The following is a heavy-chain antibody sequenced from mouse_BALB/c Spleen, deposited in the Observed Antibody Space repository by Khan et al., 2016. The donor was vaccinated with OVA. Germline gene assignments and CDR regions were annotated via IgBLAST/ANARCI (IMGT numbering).Heavy chain of an antibody. D-gene: IGHD1-2*01. CDR2: IWAGGST. Sequence: QVQLKQSGPGLVAPSQSLSITCTVSGFSLTSYGVHWVRQPPGKGLEWLGIIWAGGSTNYNSDLMSSLSISTDNSKSQVFLKMNSLQTDDTAMYYCARDTTATPYWGQGTLVTVSA. CDR1: GFSLTSYG. J-gene: IGHJ3*01. V-gene: IGHV2-9*02. CDR3: ARDTTATPY.